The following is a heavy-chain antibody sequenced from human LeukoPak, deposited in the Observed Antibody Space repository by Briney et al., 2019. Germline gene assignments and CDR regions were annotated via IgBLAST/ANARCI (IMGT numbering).Heavy chain of an antibody. CDR2: IIPIFGTA. Sequence: ASVKVSCKVSGYTLTELSMHWVRQAPGQGLEWMGGIIPIFGTANYAQKFQGRVTITADKSTSTAYMELSSLRSEDTAVYYCARNYVWGSYRYYAFDIWGQGTMVTVSS. CDR1: GYTLTELS. V-gene: IGHV1-69*06. D-gene: IGHD3-16*02. J-gene: IGHJ3*02. CDR3: ARNYVWGSYRYYAFDI.